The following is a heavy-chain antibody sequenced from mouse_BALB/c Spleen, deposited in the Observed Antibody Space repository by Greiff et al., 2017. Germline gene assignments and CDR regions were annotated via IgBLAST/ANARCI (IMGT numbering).Heavy chain of an antibody. CDR3: ARNYDGAWFAY. CDR2: IYPGSGNT. Sequence: VQLQQSGAELARPGASVKLSCKASGYTFTDYYINWVKQRTGQGLEWIGEIYPGSGNTYYNEKFKGKATLTADKSSSTAYMQLSSLTSEDSAVYFCARNYDGAWFAYWGQGTLVTVSA. D-gene: IGHD2-4*01. V-gene: IGHV1-77*01. CDR1: GYTFTDYY. J-gene: IGHJ3*01.